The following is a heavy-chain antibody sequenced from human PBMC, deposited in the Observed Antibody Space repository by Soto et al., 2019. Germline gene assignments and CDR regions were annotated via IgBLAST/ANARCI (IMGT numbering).Heavy chain of an antibody. V-gene: IGHV3-23*01. CDR1: GFTFSTYA. CDR3: GSRGRVYSYGHGVDGFDI. Sequence: EGQLLESGGGLVQTGGSLRLSCAASGFTFSTYAMSWVRQAPGKGLERVSGISGHGDSIYYADSVEGRFTIARDNSKDKLYLEMNSLRVEYTAVFYCGSRGRVYSYGHGVDGFDIRGQGTMVTVSS. D-gene: IGHD5-18*01. J-gene: IGHJ3*02. CDR2: ISGHGDSI.